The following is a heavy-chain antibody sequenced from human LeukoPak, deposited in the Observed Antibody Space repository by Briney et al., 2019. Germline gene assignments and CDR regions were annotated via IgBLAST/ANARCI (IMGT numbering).Heavy chain of an antibody. J-gene: IGHJ4*02. CDR1: GFTFSSYS. V-gene: IGHV3-21*01. CDR2: ISSSSSYI. Sequence: GSLRLSCAASGFTFSSYSMNWVRQAPGKGLEWVSSISSSSSYIYYADSVKGRFTISRDNAKNSLYLQMNSLRAEDTAVYYCARDLGSGYDVWDTYYFDYWGQGTLVTVSS. CDR3: ARDLGSGYDVWDTYYFDY. D-gene: IGHD5-12*01.